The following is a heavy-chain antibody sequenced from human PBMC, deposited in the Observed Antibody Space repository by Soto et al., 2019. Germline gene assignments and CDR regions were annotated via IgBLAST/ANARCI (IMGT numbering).Heavy chain of an antibody. CDR3: ARPIPRWSYHYGMDV. D-gene: IGHD2-15*01. Sequence: QLVESGGRGVQPGRSLRLSCEASEFTFSSYVMHWVRQAPGRGMEWVALISFDGRKEYYADSVKGRFIVSRDNSRSMVYLQMDSLRPDDTAIYYCARPIPRWSYHYGMDVWGQGTTVTVSS. CDR1: EFTFSSYV. CDR2: ISFDGRKE. J-gene: IGHJ6*02. V-gene: IGHV3-30*03.